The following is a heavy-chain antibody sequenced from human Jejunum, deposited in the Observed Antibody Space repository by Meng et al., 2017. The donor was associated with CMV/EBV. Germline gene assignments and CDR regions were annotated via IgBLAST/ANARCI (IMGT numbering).Heavy chain of an antibody. CDR3: ARGVAESLGWEMGY. CDR1: GFTFSSPW. J-gene: IGHJ4*02. V-gene: IGHV3-74*01. Sequence: EVQLVESGGGLVQPGGSLRLSCAASGFTFSSPWMHWVRQAQGKGLVWVSRISGDGGSTSYADSVKGRFTISRDNDKNTLYLQMSSLRVEDTAMYYCARGVAESLGWEMGYWGQGTRVTVSS. CDR2: ISGDGGST. D-gene: IGHD1-26*01.